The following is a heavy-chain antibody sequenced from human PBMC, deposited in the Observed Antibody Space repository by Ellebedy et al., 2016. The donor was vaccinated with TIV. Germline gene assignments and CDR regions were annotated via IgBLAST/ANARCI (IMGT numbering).Heavy chain of an antibody. CDR3: ARARSSGWLHTPDY. Sequence: AASVTVSCKASGYTFTSYYMHWVRQAPGQGLEWMGIINPRGGSPTYAQKLQGRVTMTRDTSTSTVYMELSSLRSEDTAVYYCARARSSGWLHTPDYWGQGTLVTVSS. CDR2: INPRGGSP. CDR1: GYTFTSYY. V-gene: IGHV1-46*04. J-gene: IGHJ4*02. D-gene: IGHD6-19*01.